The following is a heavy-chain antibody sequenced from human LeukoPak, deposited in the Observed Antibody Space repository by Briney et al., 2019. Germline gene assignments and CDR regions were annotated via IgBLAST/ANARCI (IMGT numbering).Heavy chain of an antibody. J-gene: IGHJ4*02. CDR3: AIPTYSGYEFDY. Sequence: ASVKVSCKASGYTFTGYYMHWVRQAPGQGLEWMGWINPNSGGTNYAQKFQGRVTMTRDTSISTAHMELSRLRSDDTAVYYCAIPTYSGYEFDYWGQGTLVTVSS. CDR1: GYTFTGYY. V-gene: IGHV1-2*02. CDR2: INPNSGGT. D-gene: IGHD5-12*01.